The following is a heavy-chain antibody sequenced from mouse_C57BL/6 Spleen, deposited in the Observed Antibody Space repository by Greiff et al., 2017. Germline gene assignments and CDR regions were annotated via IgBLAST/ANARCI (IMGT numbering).Heavy chain of an antibody. CDR1: GYPFTSSW. D-gene: IGHD3-3*01. CDR3: AIWGGPYYFDY. V-gene: IGHV1-74*01. CDR2: IHPTDSDT. J-gene: IGHJ2*01. Sequence: VQLKQPGAELVKPGASVTVSCKASGYPFTSSWMHWVKQRPGRGLEWIGRIHPTDSDTNYNQKFKGKATLTVDKSSSTAYMQLSSLTSEDSAVYYCAIWGGPYYFDYWGQGTTLTVSS.